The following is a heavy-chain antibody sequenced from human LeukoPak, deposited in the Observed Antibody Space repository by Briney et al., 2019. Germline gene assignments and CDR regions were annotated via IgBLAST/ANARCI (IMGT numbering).Heavy chain of an antibody. J-gene: IGHJ4*02. CDR1: GYTLTELS. D-gene: IGHD3-9*01. CDR2: FDPEDGET. CDR3: ATSQYYDISTGYFGSG. Sequence: ASVKVSCKVSGYTLTELSMHWVRQAPGKGLEWMGGFDPEDGETIYAQKFQGRVTMTEDTSTDTAYMELSSLRSEDTAVYYCATSQYYDISTGYFGSGWGQGTLVTVSS. V-gene: IGHV1-24*01.